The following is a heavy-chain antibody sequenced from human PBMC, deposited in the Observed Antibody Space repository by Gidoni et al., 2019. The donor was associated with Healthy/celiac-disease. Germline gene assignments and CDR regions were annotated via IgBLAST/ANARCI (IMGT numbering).Heavy chain of an antibody. CDR1: GGSISSSSYY. J-gene: IGHJ4*02. D-gene: IGHD3-3*01. CDR3: ARHEYDFWSGYSYYFDY. V-gene: IGHV4-39*01. CDR2: IYYSGST. Sequence: QLQLQESCPGLVKPSETLSLTCTVSGGSISSSSYYWGWIRQPPGKGLEWIGSIYYSGSTYYNPSLKSRVTISVDTSKNQFSLKLSSVTAADTAVYYCARHEYDFWSGYSYYFDYWGQGTLVTVSS.